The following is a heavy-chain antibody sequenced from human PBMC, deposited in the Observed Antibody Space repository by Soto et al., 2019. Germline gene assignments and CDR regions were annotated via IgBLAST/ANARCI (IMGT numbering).Heavy chain of an antibody. V-gene: IGHV3-23*04. Sequence: EVQLVDSGGGLVQPGGSLRLSCAASGFTCSNYAMTWVRQCPGKGLEWVSGLSGSGGRSYYADSVKGRFTISSVNSKSTLYLQMHSMSAEDTAVYYCAKAYFVWSSEKPYYFDYWGQGTLVTVSS. CDR3: AKAYFVWSSEKPYYFDY. CDR1: GFTCSNYA. CDR2: LSGSGGRS. J-gene: IGHJ4*02. D-gene: IGHD3-16*01.